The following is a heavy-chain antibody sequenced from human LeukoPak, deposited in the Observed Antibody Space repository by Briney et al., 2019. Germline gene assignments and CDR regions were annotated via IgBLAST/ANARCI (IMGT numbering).Heavy chain of an antibody. CDR2: ISVTSSTI. D-gene: IGHD1-26*01. Sequence: PGGPLRLSCAASGFTFSSYSMNWVRQAPGKGLEWVSYISVTSSTIYYADSVKGRFTISRDNAKNSLYLQMNSLRDEDTAVYYCASGPVGARHFDYWGQGTLVTVSS. V-gene: IGHV3-48*02. CDR3: ASGPVGARHFDY. J-gene: IGHJ4*02. CDR1: GFTFSSYS.